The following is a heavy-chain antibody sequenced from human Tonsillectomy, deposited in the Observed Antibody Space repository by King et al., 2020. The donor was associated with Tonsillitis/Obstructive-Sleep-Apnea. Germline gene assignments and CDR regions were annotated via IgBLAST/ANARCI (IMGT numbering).Heavy chain of an antibody. J-gene: IGHJ4*02. D-gene: IGHD3-22*01. Sequence: VQLVESGGGLVQPGGSLRLSCAASGFTFSSYAMSWVRQAPGKGLEWVSAISGSGGSTYYADSVKGRFTISRDNSKNTLYLQMNSLRAEDTAVYYCARDPDSSGYYYQIGDYFDYWGQGTLVTVSS. CDR2: ISGSGGST. CDR1: GFTFSSYA. CDR3: ARDPDSSGYYYQIGDYFDY. V-gene: IGHV3-23*04.